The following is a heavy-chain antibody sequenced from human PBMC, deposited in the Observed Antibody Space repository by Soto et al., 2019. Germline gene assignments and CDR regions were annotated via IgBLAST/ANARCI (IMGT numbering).Heavy chain of an antibody. J-gene: IGHJ3*02. V-gene: IGHV2-5*02. CDR2: IYWDDDK. Sequence: QITLRESGPTLVKPTQTLTLTCTFSGFSLSPSAMGVGWIRQPPGKALEWLALIYWDDDKRYSPSLKDRLTITKDTSKNPVILTMTNMDPVDTGTYYCAHTRTSIVVRLSARSDAFDIWGQGTMVTVSS. CDR1: GFSLSPSAMG. D-gene: IGHD2-2*01. CDR3: AHTRTSIVVRLSARSDAFDI.